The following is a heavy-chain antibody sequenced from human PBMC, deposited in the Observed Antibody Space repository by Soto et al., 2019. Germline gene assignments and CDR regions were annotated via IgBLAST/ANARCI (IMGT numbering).Heavy chain of an antibody. J-gene: IGHJ4*02. V-gene: IGHV1-3*01. D-gene: IGHD1-26*01. Sequence: ASVKVSCKASGYSFTNSAIHWLRQAPGQRLEWMGWINAGSGSAKYSQKFQGRVTITRDTSASTAYMELSSLKSEDTAMYYCERDHSGSDLPFSDYWGQATLVTVSS. CDR3: ERDHSGSDLPFSDY. CDR1: GYSFTNSA. CDR2: INAGSGSA.